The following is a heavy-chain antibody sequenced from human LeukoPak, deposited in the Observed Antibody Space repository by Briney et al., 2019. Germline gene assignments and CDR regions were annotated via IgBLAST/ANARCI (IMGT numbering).Heavy chain of an antibody. Sequence: GGSLRLSXAASGFTFSSYSMNWVRQAPGKGLEWVSSISSSSYIYYADSVKGRFTISRDNAKNSLYLQMNSLRAEDTAVYYCARVASPNWGQGTLVTVSS. CDR3: ARVASPN. CDR2: ISSSSYI. V-gene: IGHV3-21*01. J-gene: IGHJ4*02. CDR1: GFTFSSYS.